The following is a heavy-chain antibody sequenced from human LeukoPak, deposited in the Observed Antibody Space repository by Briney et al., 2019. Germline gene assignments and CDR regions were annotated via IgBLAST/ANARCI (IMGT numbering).Heavy chain of an antibody. CDR2: IIPIFGTA. D-gene: IGHD6-19*01. CDR3: ARGRRASSGWYGV. CDR1: GGTFSSYA. J-gene: IGHJ4*02. Sequence: ASVKVSCKASGGTFSSYAISWVRQAPGQGLEWMGGIIPIFGTANYAQKFQGRVTITADESTSTAYMELSSLRSEDTAVYYCARGRRASSGWYGVWGQGTLVTVSS. V-gene: IGHV1-69*13.